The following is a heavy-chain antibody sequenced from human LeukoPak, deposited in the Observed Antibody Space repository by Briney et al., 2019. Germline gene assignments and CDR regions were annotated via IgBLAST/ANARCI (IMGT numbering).Heavy chain of an antibody. CDR3: ARGGGRYCSSTSCYPRYYYYYYMDV. Sequence: SENLSLTCAVYGGSFSGYYWSWIRQPPGKGLEWIGEINHSGSTNYNPSLKSRVTISVDTSKNQFSLKLSSVTAADTAVYYCARGGGRYCSSTSCYPRYYYYYYMDVWGKGTTVTVSS. J-gene: IGHJ6*03. CDR2: INHSGST. CDR1: GGSFSGYY. D-gene: IGHD2-2*01. V-gene: IGHV4-34*01.